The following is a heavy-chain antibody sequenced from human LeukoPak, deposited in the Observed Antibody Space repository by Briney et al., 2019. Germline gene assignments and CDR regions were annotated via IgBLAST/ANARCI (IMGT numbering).Heavy chain of an antibody. CDR1: GFTFSNYG. Sequence: TGGSLRLSCAASGFTFSNYGVNWVRQAPGKGLEWVSSIRVRSDSTHYADSVQGRFTISRDDSKNTLYLQMNSLRAEDTAVYYCAKVYDTSGYYFFFDYWGQGTLVTVSS. CDR2: IRVRSDST. D-gene: IGHD3-22*01. V-gene: IGHV3-23*01. J-gene: IGHJ4*02. CDR3: AKVYDTSGYYFFFDY.